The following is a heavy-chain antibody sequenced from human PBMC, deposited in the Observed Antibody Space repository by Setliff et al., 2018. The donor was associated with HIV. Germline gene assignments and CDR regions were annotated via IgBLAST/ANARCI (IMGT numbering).Heavy chain of an antibody. CDR1: GGSVRATSYY. Sequence: PSETLSLTCTVSGGSVRATSYYWGWIRQPPGKGLERIGSIYYSGSTKYNPSLKSRVTISLDMSKNQFSLKLNSVTAADTATYYCARLGYYNFWSGYWTDYWGHGTLVTVSS. D-gene: IGHD3-3*01. CDR2: IYYSGST. V-gene: IGHV4-39*01. J-gene: IGHJ4*01. CDR3: ARLGYYNFWSGYWTDY.